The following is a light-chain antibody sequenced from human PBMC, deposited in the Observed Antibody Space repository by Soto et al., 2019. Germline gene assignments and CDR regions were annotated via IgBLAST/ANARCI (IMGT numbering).Light chain of an antibody. V-gene: IGKV3-15*01. CDR1: QSVSSN. J-gene: IGKJ4*01. CDR3: QHYHNWLELT. CDR2: DAS. Sequence: EIVMTQSPATLSVSPGERATLSCRASQSVSSNLAWYQQRPGQAPRLLIYDASTRATGIPARFSGSGSGTEFTLTISSLQSEDFAVYYCQHYHNWLELTFGGGTKVDIK.